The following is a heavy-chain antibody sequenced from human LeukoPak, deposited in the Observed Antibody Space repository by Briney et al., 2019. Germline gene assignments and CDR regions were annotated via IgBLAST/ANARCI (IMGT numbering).Heavy chain of an antibody. Sequence: GGSLRLSCAASGLTFSSYWMTWVRQAPGKGLEWVANIEQDGSEKYYVDSVKGRFTISRDNAKNSLYLQMNSLRVEDTAVYYCASWGPAAYCSNGSCSWGQGTLVTVSS. CDR1: GLTFSSYW. V-gene: IGHV3-7*01. D-gene: IGHD2-15*01. J-gene: IGHJ5*02. CDR3: ASWGPAAYCSNGSCS. CDR2: IEQDGSEK.